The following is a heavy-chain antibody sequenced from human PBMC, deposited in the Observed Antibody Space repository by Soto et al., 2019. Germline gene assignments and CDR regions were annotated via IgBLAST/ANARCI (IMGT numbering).Heavy chain of an antibody. CDR2: ISSSNTI. Sequence: GGSLRLSCAASGFTVSSNYMSWVRQAPGKGLEWVSYISSSNTIHYADSVKGRFTISRDNAKDSLYLQMNSLSAEDTAVYYCARDRTYSSGWYHYYEYWGQGALVTVSS. V-gene: IGHV3-48*01. D-gene: IGHD6-13*01. CDR1: GFTVSSNY. CDR3: ARDRTYSSGWYHYYEY. J-gene: IGHJ4*02.